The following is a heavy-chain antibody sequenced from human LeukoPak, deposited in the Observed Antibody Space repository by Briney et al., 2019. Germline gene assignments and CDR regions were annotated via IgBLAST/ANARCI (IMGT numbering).Heavy chain of an antibody. V-gene: IGHV1-2*02. CDR2: VNPNSGGT. D-gene: IGHD6-19*01. CDR1: GYTFNGYY. Sequence: ASVKVSCKASGYTFNGYYTHWVRQAPGQGLEWMGWVNPNSGGTNYQGRVTMTRDTSISTAYMELSRLRSDDTAVFYCATSSGWKSNIDYWGQGTLVTVSS. J-gene: IGHJ4*02. CDR3: ATSSGWKSNIDY.